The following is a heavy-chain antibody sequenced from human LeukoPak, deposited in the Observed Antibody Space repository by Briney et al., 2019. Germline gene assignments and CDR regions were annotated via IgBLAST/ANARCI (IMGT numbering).Heavy chain of an antibody. D-gene: IGHD4-11*01. Sequence: ASVKVSCKASGYTFTSYYMHWVRQAPGQRLEWMGIVNPSGDNTTHAQKFQGRVTMTKDTSTSAVHMELSSLRSEDTAVYYCARGSSYINPPDYWGQGTLVTVSS. CDR2: VNPSGDNT. J-gene: IGHJ4*02. CDR1: GYTFTSYY. V-gene: IGHV1-46*01. CDR3: ARGSSYINPPDY.